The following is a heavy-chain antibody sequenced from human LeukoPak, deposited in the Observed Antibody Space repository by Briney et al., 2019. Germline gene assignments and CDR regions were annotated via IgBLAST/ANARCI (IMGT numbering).Heavy chain of an antibody. D-gene: IGHD2-2*01. CDR2: ISYDGSNK. CDR1: GFTFSSYA. Sequence: GGSQRLSCAASGFTFSSYAMHWVRQAPGKGLEWVAVISYDGSNKYYADSVKGRFTISRDNSKNTLYLQMNSLRSEDTAVYFCARDRRGYCSSTSCYRLDYWGQGTLVTVSS. V-gene: IGHV3-30-3*01. J-gene: IGHJ4*02. CDR3: ARDRRGYCSSTSCYRLDY.